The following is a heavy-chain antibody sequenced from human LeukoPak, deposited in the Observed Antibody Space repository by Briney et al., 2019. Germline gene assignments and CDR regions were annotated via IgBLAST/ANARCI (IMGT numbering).Heavy chain of an antibody. CDR1: GFTFHDYA. CDR3: ANGYYYGSGSYYKEAFDI. J-gene: IGHJ3*02. V-gene: IGHV3-30*18. D-gene: IGHD3-10*01. CDR2: ISYDGSNK. Sequence: GGSLRLSCAASGFTFHDYAMHWVRQAPGKGLEWVVVISYDGSNKYYADSVKGRFTISRDNSKNTLYLQMNSLRAEDTAVYYCANGYYYGSGSYYKEAFDIWGQGTMVTVSS.